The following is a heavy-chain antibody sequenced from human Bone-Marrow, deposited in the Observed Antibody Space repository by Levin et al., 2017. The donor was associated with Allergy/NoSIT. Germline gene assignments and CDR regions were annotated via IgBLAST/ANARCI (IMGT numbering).Heavy chain of an antibody. D-gene: IGHD6-19*01. CDR1: GFTFNDYT. CDR2: ISWDASTP. CDR3: AKDLSPRIAVTGNIEY. J-gene: IGHJ4*02. V-gene: IGHV3-43*01. Sequence: GESLKISCAASGFTFNDYTMPWVRQAPQRVLEWVSLISWDASTPYYADSVRGRFTISSDNSKTALYLQMNSLTTEDTALYYCAKDLSPRIAVTGNIEYWGQGTLVTVSS.